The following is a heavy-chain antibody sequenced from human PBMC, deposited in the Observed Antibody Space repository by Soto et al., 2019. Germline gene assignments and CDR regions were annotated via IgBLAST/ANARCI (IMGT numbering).Heavy chain of an antibody. CDR3: AQTRGLAVAGPGRFAL. J-gene: IGHJ2*01. D-gene: IGHD6-19*01. CDR1: GGTFSSYA. CDR2: IIPMFGRA. Sequence: QVQLVQSGAEVKKPGSSVKVSCKASGGTFSSYAISWVRQAPGQGLEWMGGIIPMFGRANYAQKFQGRVTITADESTSTAYMELKSLGSEDTAGDYWAQTRGLAVAGPGRFALGGRGTPVTVSS. V-gene: IGHV1-69*12.